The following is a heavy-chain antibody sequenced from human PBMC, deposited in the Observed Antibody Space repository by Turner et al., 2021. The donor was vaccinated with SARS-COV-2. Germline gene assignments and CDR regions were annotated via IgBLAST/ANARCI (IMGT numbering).Heavy chain of an antibody. CDR2: ISYDGSQK. CDR1: EFTFSSYG. Sequence: QVQLVESGGGAVQPGRSLSLSCAASEFTFSSYGMHWVRQAPGKGLEWVAVISYDGSQKYYADSVKGRFTISRDNSKNTLYLQMNSLRAEDTAVYYCAKDKHPDGMDVWGQGTTVTVSS. CDR3: AKDKHPDGMDV. J-gene: IGHJ6*02. V-gene: IGHV3-30*18.